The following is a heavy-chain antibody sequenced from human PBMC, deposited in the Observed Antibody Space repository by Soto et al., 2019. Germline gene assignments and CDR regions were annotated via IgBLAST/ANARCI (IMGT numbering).Heavy chain of an antibody. CDR3: AKLPNTYYDFWSGYGDYYYYMDV. CDR2: ISYDGSNK. Sequence: PGGSLRLSCAASGFTFSSYGMHWVRQAPGKGLEWVAVISYDGSNKYYADSVKGRFTISRDNSKNTLYLQMNSLRAEDTAVYYCAKLPNTYYDFWSGYGDYYYYMDVWGKGTTVTVSS. J-gene: IGHJ6*03. V-gene: IGHV3-30*18. CDR1: GFTFSSYG. D-gene: IGHD3-3*01.